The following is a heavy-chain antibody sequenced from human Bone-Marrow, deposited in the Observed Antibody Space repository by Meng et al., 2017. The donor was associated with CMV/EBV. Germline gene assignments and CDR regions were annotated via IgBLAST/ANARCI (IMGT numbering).Heavy chain of an antibody. D-gene: IGHD1-26*01. Sequence: SLKISCAASGFTFDDYAMHWVRQAPGKGLEWVSGISWNSGSIGYADSVKGRFTISRDNAKNSLYLQMNSLRAEDTALYYCAKAMAWELGGSFDYWGQGTLVTVSS. CDR3: AKAMAWELGGSFDY. CDR2: ISWNSGSI. CDR1: GFTFDDYA. J-gene: IGHJ4*02. V-gene: IGHV3-9*01.